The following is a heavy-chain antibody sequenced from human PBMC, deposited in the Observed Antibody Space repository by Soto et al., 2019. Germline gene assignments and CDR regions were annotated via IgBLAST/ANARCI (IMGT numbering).Heavy chain of an antibody. D-gene: IGHD1-26*01. Sequence: QVQLVQAGAEVKKPGSTVKVSCKASGGTFRSYAINWVRQAPGQGLEWMGEILPIFGTANYAQKFQGRVTITADESTSTAYMALSSLRSEDTAVYYCASDGGRHSGGIAYWGQGTLVNVSS. CDR3: ASDGGRHSGGIAY. CDR2: ILPIFGTA. V-gene: IGHV1-69*01. J-gene: IGHJ4*02. CDR1: GGTFRSYA.